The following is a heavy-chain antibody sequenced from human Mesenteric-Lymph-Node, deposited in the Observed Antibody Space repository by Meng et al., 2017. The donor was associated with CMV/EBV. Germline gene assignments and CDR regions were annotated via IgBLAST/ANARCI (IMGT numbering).Heavy chain of an antibody. V-gene: IGHV6-1*01. CDR1: GDSVYSDSAT. Sequence: ISGDSVYSDSATWNWIRQSASRGLEWLGRTYYRSKWYNDYALSVKSRVIINPDTSKNQFSLQLSSVTPEDTAVYYCARAANWGAIDYWGQGTLVTVSS. CDR3: ARAANWGAIDY. J-gene: IGHJ4*02. D-gene: IGHD7-27*01. CDR2: TYYRSKWYN.